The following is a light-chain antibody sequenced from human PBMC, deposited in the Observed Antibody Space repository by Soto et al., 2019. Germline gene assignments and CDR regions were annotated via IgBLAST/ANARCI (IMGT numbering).Light chain of an antibody. CDR3: SSYTSSSTYV. Sequence: QSALTQPASVSGSPGQSITISCTGTSSDVAAYNYVSWYQQHPGKAPKLMIYDVSDRPSGVSDRFSGSKSGNTASLTISGLQGEEEADDYCSSYTSSSTYVFGTGTKLTV. V-gene: IGLV2-14*01. CDR1: SSDVAAYNY. CDR2: DVS. J-gene: IGLJ1*01.